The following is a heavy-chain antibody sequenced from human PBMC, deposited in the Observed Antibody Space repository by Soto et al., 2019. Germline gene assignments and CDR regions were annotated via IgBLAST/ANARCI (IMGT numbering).Heavy chain of an antibody. J-gene: IGHJ4*02. V-gene: IGHV3-23*01. D-gene: IGHD3-10*01. CDR3: AKAGWFGELPGYFDY. Sequence: EVQLLESGGGLVQPGGSLRLSCVASGFTFSSYAMSWVRQAPGKGLEWVSAISGSGGSTYYADSVKGRFTISRDNSKNTLYLQMNSLRAEDTAVYYCAKAGWFGELPGYFDYWGQGTLVTVSS. CDR2: ISGSGGST. CDR1: GFTFSSYA.